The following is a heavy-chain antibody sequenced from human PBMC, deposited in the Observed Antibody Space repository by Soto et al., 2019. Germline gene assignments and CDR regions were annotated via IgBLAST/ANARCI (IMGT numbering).Heavy chain of an antibody. Sequence: PGGSLRLSCAASGFTFSSYAMHWVRQAPGKGLEWVAVISYDGSNKYYADSVKGRFTISRDNSKNTLYLQMNSLRAEDTAVYYCARDFGYYDILTGYYPRRIYDYWSQGTLVTVSS. CDR1: GFTFSSYA. CDR3: ARDFGYYDILTGYYPRRIYDY. J-gene: IGHJ4*02. CDR2: ISYDGSNK. D-gene: IGHD3-9*01. V-gene: IGHV3-30-3*01.